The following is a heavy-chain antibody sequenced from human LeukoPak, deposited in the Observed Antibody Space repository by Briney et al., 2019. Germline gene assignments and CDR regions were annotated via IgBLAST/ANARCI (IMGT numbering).Heavy chain of an antibody. CDR2: IRYDGSNK. V-gene: IGHV3-30*02. Sequence: PGGSLRLSCAASGFTFSSYGMHWVRQAPGKGLEWVAFIRYDGSNKYYADSVKGRFTISRDNSKNTLYLQMNSLRAEDTAVHYCAKANSGYDYYYYMDVWGKGTTVTVSS. D-gene: IGHD5-12*01. CDR1: GFTFSSYG. CDR3: AKANSGYDYYYYMDV. J-gene: IGHJ6*03.